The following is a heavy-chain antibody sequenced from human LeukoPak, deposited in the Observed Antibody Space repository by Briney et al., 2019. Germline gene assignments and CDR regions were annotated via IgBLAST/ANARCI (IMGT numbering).Heavy chain of an antibody. Sequence: GASVKVSCKASAYTFTAYDINWVRQAPGQGLEWMGWMNPNSGNTGFAQKFQGRVTMTRDTSTNTAYMELNNLRSEDTALYYWARLSQTPAYYYTSGYYHLAYWGQGTLVTVSS. CDR3: ARLSQTPAYYYTSGYYHLAY. CDR1: AYTFTAYD. D-gene: IGHD3-22*01. J-gene: IGHJ4*02. V-gene: IGHV1-8*01. CDR2: MNPNSGNT.